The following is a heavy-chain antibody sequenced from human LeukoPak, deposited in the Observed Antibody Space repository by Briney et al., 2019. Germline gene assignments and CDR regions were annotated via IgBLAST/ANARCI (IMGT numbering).Heavy chain of an antibody. V-gene: IGHV1-69*04. J-gene: IGHJ6*02. CDR1: GGTFSSYA. CDR2: IIPIFGIA. D-gene: IGHD2-2*02. CDR3: ASWGYCSSTSCYRGSGYYYYGMDV. Sequence: ASVKVSCKASGGTFSSYAISWVRQAPGQGLEWMGRIIPIFGIANYAQKFQGRATITADKSTSTAYMELSSLRSEDTAVYYCASWGYCSSTSCYRGSGYYYYGMDVWGQGTTVTVSS.